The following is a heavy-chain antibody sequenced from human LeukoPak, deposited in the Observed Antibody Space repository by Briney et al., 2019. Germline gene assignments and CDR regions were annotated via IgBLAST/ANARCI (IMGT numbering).Heavy chain of an antibody. J-gene: IGHJ4*02. V-gene: IGHV3-21*01. Sequence: GGSLRLSCAASGFTFSSYSMNWVRQAPGKGLEWVSSISSSSSYIYYADSVKGRFTISRDNAKNSLYLQMNSLRAEDTAVYYCARGGYSSGWYFDYWGQGTLVTVSS. CDR3: ARGGYSSGWYFDY. D-gene: IGHD6-19*01. CDR2: ISSSSSYI. CDR1: GFTFSSYS.